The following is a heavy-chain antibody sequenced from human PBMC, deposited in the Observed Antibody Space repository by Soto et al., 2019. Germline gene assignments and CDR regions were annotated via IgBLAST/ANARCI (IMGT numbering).Heavy chain of an antibody. V-gene: IGHV3-23*01. CDR2: ISRSGRST. CDR3: TKERGMGDTECFHH. Sequence: EVQLLESGGGLVQPGGSLRLSCAASGFNFNTYAMSWVRQAPGKGLEWVSSISRSGRSTYYADSVKGRVTISRDNSESTLYLQMNRLRIEDTAVYYCTKERGMGDTECFHHWGQGVLVIVSS. CDR1: GFNFNTYA. J-gene: IGHJ1*01. D-gene: IGHD3-16*01.